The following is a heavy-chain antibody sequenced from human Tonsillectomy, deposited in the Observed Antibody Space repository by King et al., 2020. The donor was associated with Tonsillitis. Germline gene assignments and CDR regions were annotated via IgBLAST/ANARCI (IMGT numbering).Heavy chain of an antibody. CDR3: ARLQYYDSSGYPSGYMDV. D-gene: IGHD3-22*01. Sequence: VQLQESGPGLVKPSETLSLTCTVSGVSISNFYWSWIRQPAGKGLEWVGRIYTSGIAHYNPSLKSRVTMSVDTSKNPFSRRLNSVTAADTAVYYCARLQYYDSSGYPSGYMDVWGKGTTVTVSS. J-gene: IGHJ6*03. CDR2: IYTSGIA. V-gene: IGHV4-4*07. CDR1: GVSISNFY.